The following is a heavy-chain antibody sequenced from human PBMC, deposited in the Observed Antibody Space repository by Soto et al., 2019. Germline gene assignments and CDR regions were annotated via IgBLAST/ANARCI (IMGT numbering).Heavy chain of an antibody. J-gene: IGHJ4*02. V-gene: IGHV1-8*01. Sequence: QVQLVQSGAEVKKPGASVKVSCKASGYTFTSYDINWVRQATGQGLEWMGWMNPNSGNTGYAQKFQGRVTMTRNTSISTAYMELSSLRSEDTAVYYCARGLQRITMFGVQFGYWGQGTLVTVSS. CDR2: MNPNSGNT. CDR1: GYTFTSYD. CDR3: ARGLQRITMFGVQFGY. D-gene: IGHD3-3*01.